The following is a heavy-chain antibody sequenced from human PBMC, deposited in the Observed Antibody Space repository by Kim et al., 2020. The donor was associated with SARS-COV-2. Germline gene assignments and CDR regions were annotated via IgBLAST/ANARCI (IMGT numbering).Heavy chain of an antibody. CDR1: GFTFSSYW. J-gene: IGHJ4*02. CDR2: IKQDGSEK. V-gene: IGHV3-7*03. CDR3: ARDVSSGWLTRGYYFDY. Sequence: GGSLRLSCAASGFTFSSYWMSWVRQAPGKGLEWVANIKQDGSEKYYVDSVKGRFTISRDNAKNSLYLQMNSLRAEDTAVYYCARDVSSGWLTRGYYFDYWGQGTLVTVSS. D-gene: IGHD6-19*01.